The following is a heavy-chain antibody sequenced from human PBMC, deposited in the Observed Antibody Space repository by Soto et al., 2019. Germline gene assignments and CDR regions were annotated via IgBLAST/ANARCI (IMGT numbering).Heavy chain of an antibody. CDR1: GFTFRRHG. D-gene: IGHD2-21*02. J-gene: IGHJ4*02. V-gene: IGHV3-23*01. CDR2: LTSSGGTT. CDR3: AKGMGGLVTQFHVDY. Sequence: EVQLLESGGGLVQPGGSLRLSCAASGFTFRRHGMSWVRQAPGKGLEWVSALTSSGGTTYYADSVKGRFTISRDHSKTTLYLQRNSLIAEETAVYYSAKGMGGLVTQFHVDYWGQGALVTVSS.